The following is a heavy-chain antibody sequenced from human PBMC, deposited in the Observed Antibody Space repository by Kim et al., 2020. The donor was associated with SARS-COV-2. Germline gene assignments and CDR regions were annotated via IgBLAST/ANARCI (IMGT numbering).Heavy chain of an antibody. Sequence: SVKVSCKASGGTFNNNAFSWVRQAPGRGLEWMGGIIPIFGTSKSAQKFQDRVTISADQSKTTVYMDLSSLRSEDTAVSFCARGEVFSFFYYYDLNGWGQ. D-gene: IGHD2-8*01. V-gene: IGHV1-69*13. CDR3: ARGEVFSFFYYYDLNG. CDR2: IIPIFGTS. J-gene: IGHJ6*02. CDR1: GGTFNNNA.